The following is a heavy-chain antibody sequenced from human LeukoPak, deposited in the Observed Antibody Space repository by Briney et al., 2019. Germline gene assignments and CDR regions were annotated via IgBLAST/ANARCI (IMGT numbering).Heavy chain of an antibody. J-gene: IGHJ3*02. CDR1: GFVFEDFA. V-gene: IGHV3-9*01. CDR2: ISWNSDRK. CDR3: AKSRGIGVRAFDI. D-gene: IGHD3-3*01. Sequence: PGGSLRLSCAASGFVFEDFAMNWVRQVPGKGLEWVSDISWNSDRKHYADSVKGRFTISRDNAKKSLYLEMNSRRVEDTAFYYCAKSRGIGVRAFDIWGQGTMVTVSS.